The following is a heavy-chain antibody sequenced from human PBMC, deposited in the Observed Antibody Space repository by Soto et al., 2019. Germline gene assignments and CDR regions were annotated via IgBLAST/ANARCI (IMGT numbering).Heavy chain of an antibody. D-gene: IGHD3-10*01. CDR3: TRVTMRMIFPDTSYYCYYCCMDV. CDR1: GYSFTSYW. J-gene: IGHJ6*02. Sequence: GESLKISCQGSGYSFTSYWIGWVRQMPGKGLEWMGIIYPGDSDTKYSPSFQGQVTISADKSISTAYLQWSSLKASYTAMYYCTRVTMRMIFPDTSYYCYYCCMDVWGQGTMVTVAS. V-gene: IGHV5-51*01. CDR2: IYPGDSDT.